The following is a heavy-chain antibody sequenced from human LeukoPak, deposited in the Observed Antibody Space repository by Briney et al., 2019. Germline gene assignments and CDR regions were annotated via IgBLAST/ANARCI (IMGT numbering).Heavy chain of an antibody. J-gene: IGHJ3*02. CDR2: INHSGST. CDR3: ARGRPLEGYCSSTSCYWHAFDI. D-gene: IGHD2-2*01. V-gene: IGHV4-34*01. Sequence: PSETLSLTCALYGGSFSGYYWTWIRQPPGKGLEWLGEINHSGSTNYNPSLKSRVTISVDTSKNQFSLKLSSVTAADTAVYYCARGRPLEGYCSSTSCYWHAFDIWGQGTMVTVSS. CDR1: GGSFSGYY.